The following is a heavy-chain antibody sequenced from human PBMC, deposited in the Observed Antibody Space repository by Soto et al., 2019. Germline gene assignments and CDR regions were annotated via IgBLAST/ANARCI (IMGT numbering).Heavy chain of an antibody. Sequence: GGSLRLSCAASGFTFSSYSMNWVRQAPGEGLEWVSYISSSSSTIYYADSVKGRFTISRDNAKNSLYLQMNSLRDEDTAVYYCARDRGITIFGVVKNNYYYYGMDVWGQGTTVTVSS. D-gene: IGHD3-3*01. CDR1: GFTFSSYS. CDR3: ARDRGITIFGVVKNNYYYYGMDV. V-gene: IGHV3-48*02. CDR2: ISSSSSTI. J-gene: IGHJ6*02.